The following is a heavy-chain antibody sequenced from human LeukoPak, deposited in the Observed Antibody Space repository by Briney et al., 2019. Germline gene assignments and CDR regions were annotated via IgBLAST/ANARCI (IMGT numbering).Heavy chain of an antibody. CDR1: GFTFSSYA. CDR2: ISSDGGSK. V-gene: IGHV3-64*01. Sequence: GGSLRLSCAASGFTFSSYAMHWVRQAPGKGLECVSAISSDGGSKYYANSVKGRFTISRDNSKNTSYLQMSSLRAEDMAVYYCARAAYCGGDCYPSPGGAFDIWGQGTMVTVSS. D-gene: IGHD2-21*02. CDR3: ARAAYCGGDCYPSPGGAFDI. J-gene: IGHJ3*02.